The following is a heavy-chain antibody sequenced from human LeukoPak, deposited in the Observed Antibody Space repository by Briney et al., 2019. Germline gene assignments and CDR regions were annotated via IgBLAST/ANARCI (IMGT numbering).Heavy chain of an antibody. V-gene: IGHV3-53*01. CDR2: MFSGGST. Sequence: GGSLRLSCAASGFTVSDNYMSWVRQAPGSGLEWVSVMFSGGSTYYADSVEGRFTISRDSSKNILYLQMNSLRAEGTAVYYCARSSGYFYYWGQGTLVTVSS. CDR3: ARSSGYFYY. CDR1: GFTVSDNY. D-gene: IGHD3-22*01. J-gene: IGHJ4*02.